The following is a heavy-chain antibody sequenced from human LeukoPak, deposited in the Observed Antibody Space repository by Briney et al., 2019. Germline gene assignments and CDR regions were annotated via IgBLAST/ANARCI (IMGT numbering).Heavy chain of an antibody. Sequence: GASLKVSCKASGYTFTNYGVTWVRQAPGQGLEWVGWISAFDGNTNYAQKLQHRVTMTTDTSTSTAYMELRSLRSDDTAVYYCARVEGATLPDYWGQGTLVTVSS. CDR2: ISAFDGNT. D-gene: IGHD1-26*01. V-gene: IGHV1-18*01. CDR3: ARVEGATLPDY. J-gene: IGHJ4*02. CDR1: GYTFTNYG.